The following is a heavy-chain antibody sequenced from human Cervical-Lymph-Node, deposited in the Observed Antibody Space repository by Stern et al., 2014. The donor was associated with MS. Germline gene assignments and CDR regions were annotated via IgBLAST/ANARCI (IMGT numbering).Heavy chain of an antibody. CDR3: AHWNDGR. CDR2: INSDESST. CDR1: GFIFSNHW. D-gene: IGHD1-1*01. Sequence: EVHLGESGGGLVQPGGSLRLSCAASGFIFSNHWMHWVRQAPGKGLAWLARINSDESSTSYADSVKGRFDISRDNAKNTLSLKMNSLTAEDTAVYYCAHWNDGRWGQGTLVTVSS. J-gene: IGHJ4*02. V-gene: IGHV3-74*02.